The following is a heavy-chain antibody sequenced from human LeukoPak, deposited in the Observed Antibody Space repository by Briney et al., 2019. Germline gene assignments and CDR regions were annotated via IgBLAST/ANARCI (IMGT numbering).Heavy chain of an antibody. Sequence: SQTLSLTCTVSGGSISSGGYYWSWIRQHPGKGLEWIGYIYYSGSTYYNPSLKSRVTTSVDTSKNQFSLKLSSVTAADTAVYYCARVSGGAYYYYGMDVWGQGTTVTVSS. V-gene: IGHV4-31*03. J-gene: IGHJ6*02. CDR3: ARVSGGAYYYYGMDV. CDR2: IYYSGST. D-gene: IGHD3-10*01. CDR1: GGSISSGGYY.